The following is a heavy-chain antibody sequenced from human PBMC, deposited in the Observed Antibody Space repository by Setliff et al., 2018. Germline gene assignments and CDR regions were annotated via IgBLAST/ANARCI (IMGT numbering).Heavy chain of an antibody. CDR2: INPNSGGT. CDR3: ARDLGGIWKTYFDY. D-gene: IGHD1-1*01. Sequence: GASVKVSCKASGYTFTDYYMHWVRQAPGQGLEWMGWINPNSGGTNYAQKFQGRVTMTRDTSISTAYMELSRLRSDDTAVYYCARDLGGIWKTYFDYWGQGTLVTVSS. V-gene: IGHV1-2*02. J-gene: IGHJ4*02. CDR1: GYTFTDYY.